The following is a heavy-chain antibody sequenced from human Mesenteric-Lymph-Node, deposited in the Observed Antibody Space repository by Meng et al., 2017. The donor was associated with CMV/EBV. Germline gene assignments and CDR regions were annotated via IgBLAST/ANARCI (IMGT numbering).Heavy chain of an antibody. CDR1: GGSISIYY. Sequence: SETLSLTCTVSGGSISIYYWTWIRQPPGKGLEWIGYIYYSGSTNYNPSLKSRVTMSVDTSKNQFSLRLSSVTAADTAVYFCARDKAAHNNWFDSWGQGTLVTVSS. CDR3: ARDKAAHNNWFDS. V-gene: IGHV4-59*01. CDR2: IYYSGST. J-gene: IGHJ5*01. D-gene: IGHD2-15*01.